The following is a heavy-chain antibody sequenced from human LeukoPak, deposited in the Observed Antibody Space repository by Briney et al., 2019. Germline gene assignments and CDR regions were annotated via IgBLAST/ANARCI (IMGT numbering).Heavy chain of an antibody. Sequence: ASVKVSCKASGYTFTSYAMNWVRQAPGQGLEWMGWINTNTGNPTYAQGFTGRFVFPLDTSVSTAYLQISSLKAEDTAVYYCARDATPTYYYDSSGYCPDYWGQGTLVTVSS. J-gene: IGHJ4*02. D-gene: IGHD3-22*01. V-gene: IGHV7-4-1*02. CDR2: INTNTGNP. CDR3: ARDATPTYYYDSSGYCPDY. CDR1: GYTFTSYA.